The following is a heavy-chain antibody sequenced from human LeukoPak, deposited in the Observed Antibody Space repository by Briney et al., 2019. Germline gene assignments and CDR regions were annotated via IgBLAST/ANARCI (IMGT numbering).Heavy chain of an antibody. CDR2: IYTSGST. CDR3: ARGIYCSGTTCYYYYYYMDV. CDR1: GGSISGYY. J-gene: IGHJ6*03. V-gene: IGHV4-4*07. Sequence: ASETLSLTCTVSGGSISGYYWSWIRQPAGKGLEWIWRIYTSGSTNYNPSLKSRVTMSVDTTKNQVSLKLTSVTAADTAVYYCARGIYCSGTTCYYYYYYMDVWGKGTTVTVSS. D-gene: IGHD2-2*01.